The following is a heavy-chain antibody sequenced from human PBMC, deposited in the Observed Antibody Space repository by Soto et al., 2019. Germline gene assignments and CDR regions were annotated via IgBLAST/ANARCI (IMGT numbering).Heavy chain of an antibody. J-gene: IGHJ5*02. CDR2: IIPIFGTA. V-gene: IGHV1-69*01. CDR1: GGTFSSYA. Sequence: QVQLVQSGAEVKKPGSSVKVSCKASGGTFSSYAISWVRQAPGQGLEWMGGIIPIFGTANYAQKFQGRVTITADEPTSTAYMEVSSLRSEDTAVYYCARDSFWAGGSYGVANWFDPWGQGTLVTVSS. CDR3: ARDSFWAGGSYGVANWFDP. D-gene: IGHD1-26*01.